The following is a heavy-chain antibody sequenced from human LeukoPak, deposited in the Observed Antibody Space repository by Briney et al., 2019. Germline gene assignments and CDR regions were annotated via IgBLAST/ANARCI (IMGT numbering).Heavy chain of an antibody. CDR3: TTGRSYSYYYYYGMDV. J-gene: IGHJ6*02. CDR1: GFTFSNAW. Sequence: PGGSLRLSCAASGFTFSNAWMSWVRQAPGKGLEWVGRIKSKTDGGTTDYAAPVKGRFTTSRDDSKNTLYLQMNSLKTEDTAVYYCTTGRSYSYYYYYGMDVWGQGTTVTVSS. D-gene: IGHD1-26*01. CDR2: IKSKTDGGTT. V-gene: IGHV3-15*01.